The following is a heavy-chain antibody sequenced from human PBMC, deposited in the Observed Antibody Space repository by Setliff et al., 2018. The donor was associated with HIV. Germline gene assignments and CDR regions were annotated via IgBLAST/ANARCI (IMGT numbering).Heavy chain of an antibody. CDR3: ARLVTVVTLNYMDV. CDR1: GGSFSGYY. J-gene: IGHJ6*03. CDR2: INHSGST. D-gene: IGHD2-21*02. Sequence: PSETLSLTCAVYGGSFSGYYWSWIRQPPGKGLEWIGEINHSGSTNYNPSLKSRVTISVDTSKNQFSLKLSSVTAADTAVYYCARLVTVVTLNYMDVWGKGTTVTV. V-gene: IGHV4-34*01.